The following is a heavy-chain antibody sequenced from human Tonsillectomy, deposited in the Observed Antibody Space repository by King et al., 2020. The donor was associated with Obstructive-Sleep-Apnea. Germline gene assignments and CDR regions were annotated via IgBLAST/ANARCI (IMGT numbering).Heavy chain of an antibody. CDR3: ARVSMGGCTSTNCGAFDV. Sequence: VQLVESGGGVVQPGRSLRLSCAASGFTFSTYAMHWVRQGPGKGLEWVGVIWYDGITKFYADSVKGRFTISRDNSKKTLFLQINTLRAEDTAIDYCARVSMGGCTSTNCGAFDVWGQGTLVTVSS. J-gene: IGHJ3*01. V-gene: IGHV3-33*01. D-gene: IGHD2-2*01. CDR1: GFTFSTYA. CDR2: IWYDGITK.